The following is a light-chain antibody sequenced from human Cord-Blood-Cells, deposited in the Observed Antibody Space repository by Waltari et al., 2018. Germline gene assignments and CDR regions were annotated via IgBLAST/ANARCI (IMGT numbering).Light chain of an antibody. CDR3: AAWDDSLSGHYV. CDR1: SSTIGRNN. CDR2: RNN. Sequence: QSVLTQPPSASGTPGQRVTISCSGSSSTIGRNNVYWYQQLPGTAPKPLIYRNNQRPSGVPDRCSGSKSGTSASLAISGLRSEDEADYYCAAWDDSLSGHYVFGTGTKVTVL. J-gene: IGLJ1*01. V-gene: IGLV1-47*01.